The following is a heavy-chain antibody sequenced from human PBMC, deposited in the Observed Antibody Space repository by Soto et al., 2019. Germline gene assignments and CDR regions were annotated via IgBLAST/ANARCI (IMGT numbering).Heavy chain of an antibody. CDR2: IRGGHGST. D-gene: IGHD6-19*01. CDR1: GFSSSTST. CDR3: SVRSPRYNSGWDGDAFDI. Sequence: GGSLRLSCAASGFSSSTSTMNWVRQAPGKGLEWVSSIRGGHGSTYYADSVKGRFTVSRDNVKNTLYLQMNNLRAEDTAIYYCSVRSPRYNSGWDGDAFDIWGQGTMVTVSS. V-gene: IGHV3-23*01. J-gene: IGHJ3*02.